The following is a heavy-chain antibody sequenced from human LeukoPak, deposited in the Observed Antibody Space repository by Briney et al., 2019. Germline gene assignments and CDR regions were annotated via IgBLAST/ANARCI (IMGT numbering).Heavy chain of an antibody. Sequence: GGSLRLPCAASGFTFSNAWMSWVRQAPGKGLEWVGRIKSKTDGGTTDYAAPVKGRFTISRGDSKNTLYLQMNSLKTEDTAVYYCTTVSSWYGGDYYYGMDVWGKGTTVTVSS. CDR3: TTVSSWYGGDYYYGMDV. CDR2: IKSKTDGGTT. CDR1: GFTFSNAW. D-gene: IGHD6-13*01. V-gene: IGHV3-15*01. J-gene: IGHJ6*04.